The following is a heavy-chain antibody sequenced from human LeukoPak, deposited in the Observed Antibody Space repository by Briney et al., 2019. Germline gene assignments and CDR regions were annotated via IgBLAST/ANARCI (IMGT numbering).Heavy chain of an antibody. J-gene: IGHJ4*02. Sequence: ASVKVSCTASGYTFTGYYMHWVRQAPGQGLEWMGWINPNSGGTNYAQKFQGRVTMTRDTSISTAYMELSRLRSDDTAVYYCARDLGYCSSTSCYPYFDYWGQGTLVTVSS. CDR2: INPNSGGT. V-gene: IGHV1-2*02. D-gene: IGHD2-2*01. CDR3: ARDLGYCSSTSCYPYFDY. CDR1: GYTFTGYY.